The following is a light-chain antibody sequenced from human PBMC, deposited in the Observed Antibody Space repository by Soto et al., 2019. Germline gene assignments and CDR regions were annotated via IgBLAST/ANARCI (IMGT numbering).Light chain of an antibody. J-gene: IGKJ1*01. CDR3: QQYNNWPPWT. Sequence: EIVLTQSPATLSLSPGEIATLSCSASQSVSSNLAWYQQKVGQAPRLLIYGASTRATGIPARFSGSGSGTEFTLTIRSLQSEDFAVYYCQQYNNWPPWTFGQGTKVDI. CDR1: QSVSSN. V-gene: IGKV3-15*01. CDR2: GAS.